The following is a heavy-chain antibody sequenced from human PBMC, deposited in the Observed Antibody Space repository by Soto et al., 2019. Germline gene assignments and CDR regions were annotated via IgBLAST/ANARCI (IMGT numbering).Heavy chain of an antibody. V-gene: IGHV6-1*01. CDR3: ARGPTALDP. J-gene: IGHJ5*02. Sequence: SQTLSLTGFISWDSCSSNSAACNWIRQSPSRGLECLGRTYYRSKWYSVYAVSVKSRITIKPDTSKNQFSLQLNYVTPEDTDVYYCARGPTALDPWGQGTLVPVYS. D-gene: IGHD4-17*01. CDR2: TYYRSKWYS. CDR1: WDSCSSNSAA.